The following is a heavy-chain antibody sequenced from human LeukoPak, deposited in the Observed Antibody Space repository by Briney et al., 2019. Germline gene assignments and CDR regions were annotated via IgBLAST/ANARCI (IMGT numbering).Heavy chain of an antibody. CDR3: ARVFYYDSSPGAFDI. CDR1: GGSISSYY. J-gene: IGHJ3*02. CDR2: IYYSGST. Sequence: SETLSLTCTVSGGSISSYYWSWIRQPPGKGLEWIGYIYYSGSTNYNSSFKSRVTISIDTSKNQFSLRLSSVTAADTAVYYCARVFYYDSSPGAFDIWGQGTMVTVSS. V-gene: IGHV4-59*01. D-gene: IGHD3-22*01.